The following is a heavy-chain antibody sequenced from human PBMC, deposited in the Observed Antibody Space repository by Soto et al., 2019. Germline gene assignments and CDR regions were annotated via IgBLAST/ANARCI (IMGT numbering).Heavy chain of an antibody. CDR1: GYTFTSYD. Sequence: QVQLVQSGAEVKKPGASVKVSCKASGYTFTSYDINWVRQATGQGLEWMGWMNPNSSNTGYAQKFQGRVTMTRNTSISTAYMELSSLRSEDTAVYYCARSAIAGRADYYYYMDVWGKGTTVTVSS. CDR3: ARSAIAGRADYYYYMDV. V-gene: IGHV1-8*01. J-gene: IGHJ6*03. D-gene: IGHD6-13*01. CDR2: MNPNSSNT.